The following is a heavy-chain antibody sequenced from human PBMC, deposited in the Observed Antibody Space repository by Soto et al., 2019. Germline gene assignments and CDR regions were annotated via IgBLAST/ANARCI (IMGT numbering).Heavy chain of an antibody. CDR1: GGSFSGYY. CDR3: AKGPEAYYDSLTGYPVAY. J-gene: IGHJ4*02. CDR2: INHSGST. V-gene: IGHV4-34*01. Sequence: SETLSLTCAVYGGSFSGYYWSWIRQPPGKGLEWIGEINHSGSTNYNPSLTSRATISVDTSKNQFSLKLSSVPAADTAVYYCAKGPEAYYDSLTGYPVAYWGQGTLVTGSS. D-gene: IGHD3-9*01.